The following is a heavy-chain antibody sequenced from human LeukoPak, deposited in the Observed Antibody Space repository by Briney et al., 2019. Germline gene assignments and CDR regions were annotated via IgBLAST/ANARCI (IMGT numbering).Heavy chain of an antibody. Sequence: GASVKVSCKASGYTFTGYYMHWVRQAPGQGLEWMGWINPNSGGTNYAQKFQGRVTMTRDTSISTAYMELSRLRSDDTAVYYCARDPIKLLWFGDLPPFDYWGQGTLVTVSS. D-gene: IGHD3-10*01. CDR2: INPNSGGT. CDR1: GYTFTGYY. J-gene: IGHJ4*02. V-gene: IGHV1-2*02. CDR3: ARDPIKLLWFGDLPPFDY.